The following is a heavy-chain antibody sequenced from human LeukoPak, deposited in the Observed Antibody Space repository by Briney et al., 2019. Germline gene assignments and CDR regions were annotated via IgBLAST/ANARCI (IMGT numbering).Heavy chain of an antibody. CDR1: GFTFDEHA. V-gene: IGHV3-43*02. Sequence: GGSLRLSCAASGFTFDEHAMHWVRQAPGKGLEWVSLISGDGGSTYYVVSVKGRFTISRDNSKNSLYLHMNSLTTEDTALYYCAKYYVRDGYNYGVFQNWGRGTLVTVSS. D-gene: IGHD5-24*01. J-gene: IGHJ4*02. CDR3: AKYYVRDGYNYGVFQN. CDR2: ISGDGGST.